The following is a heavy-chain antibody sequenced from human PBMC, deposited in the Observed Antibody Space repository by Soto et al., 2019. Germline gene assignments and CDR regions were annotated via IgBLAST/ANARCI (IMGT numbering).Heavy chain of an antibody. CDR3: ARPTSGAFDI. CDR2: IYYSGST. Sequence: PSETLSLTCTVSGGSISSSSYYWGWIRQPPGKGLEWIGSIYYSGSTYYNPSLKSRVTISVDTSKNQFSLRLSSVTAADTDVYYCARPTSGAFDIWGQGTMVTV. D-gene: IGHD3-10*01. J-gene: IGHJ3*02. CDR1: GGSISSSSYY. V-gene: IGHV4-39*01.